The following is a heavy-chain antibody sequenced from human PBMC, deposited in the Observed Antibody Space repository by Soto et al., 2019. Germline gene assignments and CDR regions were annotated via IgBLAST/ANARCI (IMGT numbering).Heavy chain of an antibody. CDR1: GYSFTSYW. Sequence: GESLKISCKGSGYSFTSYWIGWVRQMPGKGLEWMGIIYPGDSDTRYSPSFQGQVTISADKSVSTAYLQWSSLKASDTAMYYCARHGSCSGGSCYWDYYYGMDVWGQGTTVTVSS. CDR2: IYPGDSDT. CDR3: ARHGSCSGGSCYWDYYYGMDV. J-gene: IGHJ6*02. D-gene: IGHD2-15*01. V-gene: IGHV5-51*01.